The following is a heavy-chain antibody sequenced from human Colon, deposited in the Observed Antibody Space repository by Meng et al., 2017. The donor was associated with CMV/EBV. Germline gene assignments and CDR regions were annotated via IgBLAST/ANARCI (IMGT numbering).Heavy chain of an antibody. CDR1: GYTFTGYY. CDR3: ARMGYCSSTSCSDIPEYFQH. CDR2: INPNSGGT. Sequence: ASVKVSCKASGYTFTGYYMHWVRQAPGQGLEWMGWINPNSGGTNYAQKFQGRVTMTRDTSISTAYMELSRLRSDDTAVYYCARMGYCSSTSCSDIPEYFQHWGQGTLVTVPQ. J-gene: IGHJ1*01. D-gene: IGHD2-2*01. V-gene: IGHV1-2*02.